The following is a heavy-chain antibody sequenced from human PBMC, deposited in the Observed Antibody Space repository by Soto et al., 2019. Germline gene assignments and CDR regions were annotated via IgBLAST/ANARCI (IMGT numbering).Heavy chain of an antibody. Sequence: ASVKVSCKASGYTFTSYAMHWVRQAPGQRLEWMGWINAGNGNTKYSQKFQGRVTITRDTSASTAYMELSSLRSEDTAVYYCARGGGTYYYDSSGYLGYWGQGTLVTVSS. CDR2: INAGNGNT. J-gene: IGHJ4*02. D-gene: IGHD3-22*01. CDR1: GYTFTSYA. V-gene: IGHV1-3*01. CDR3: ARGGGTYYYDSSGYLGY.